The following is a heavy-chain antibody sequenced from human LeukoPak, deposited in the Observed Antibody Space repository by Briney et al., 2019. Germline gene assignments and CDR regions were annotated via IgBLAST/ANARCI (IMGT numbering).Heavy chain of an antibody. CDR3: AKDQIEQQLASPVDY. CDR2: ISCSGGST. Sequence: GGSLRLSCSASGFPFSSYAMSGAREPPGKGLEGGSAISCSGGSTYYADSVKGRFTISRDNSKNTLYLQMNSLRAEDTAVYYCAKDQIEQQLASPVDYWGQGTLVTVSS. J-gene: IGHJ4*02. V-gene: IGHV3-23*01. D-gene: IGHD6-13*01. CDR1: GFPFSSYA.